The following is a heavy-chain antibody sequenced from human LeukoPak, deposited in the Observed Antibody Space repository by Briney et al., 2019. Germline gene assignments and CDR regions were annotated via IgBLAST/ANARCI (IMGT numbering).Heavy chain of an antibody. J-gene: IGHJ4*02. CDR3: AKDRGYSYGDFDF. D-gene: IGHD5-18*01. V-gene: IGHV3-30*02. CDR2: IRYDGSNK. CDR1: GFTLSGYG. Sequence: PGGSLRLSCAASGFTLSGYGMHWVRQAPGKGLEWVAFIRYDGSNKDYADSVKGRFTISRDNSKNTLYLQMNSLSAEDTAVYYCAKDRGYSYGDFDFWGQGTLVTVSS.